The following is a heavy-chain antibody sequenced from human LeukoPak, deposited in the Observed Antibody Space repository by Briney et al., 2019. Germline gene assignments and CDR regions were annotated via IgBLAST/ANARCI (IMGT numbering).Heavy chain of an antibody. D-gene: IGHD3/OR15-3a*01. CDR1: GYTFTGYY. CDR3: ATTRTGYYYFDY. CDR2: INPNSGGT. J-gene: IGHJ4*02. Sequence: ASVTVSCKASGYTFTGYYMHWVRQAPGQGLEWMGWINPNSGGTNYAQKFQGRVTMTRDTSISTAYMELSRLRSDDTAVYYCATTRTGYYYFDYWGQGTLVTVSS. V-gene: IGHV1-2*02.